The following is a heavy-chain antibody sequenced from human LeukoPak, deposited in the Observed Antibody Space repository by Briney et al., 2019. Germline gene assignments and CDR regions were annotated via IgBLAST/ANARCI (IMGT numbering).Heavy chain of an antibody. CDR1: GGSISSSSYY. D-gene: IGHD1-14*01. CDR3: ARKGGRTDAFDI. V-gene: IGHV4-39*07. J-gene: IGHJ3*02. Sequence: PSETLSLTCTVSGGSISSSSYYWGWIRQPPRKGLEWIGSIYYSGSTYYNPSLKSRVTISVNTSKNQFSLKLSSVTAADTAVYYCARKGGRTDAFDIWGQGTMVTVSS. CDR2: IYYSGST.